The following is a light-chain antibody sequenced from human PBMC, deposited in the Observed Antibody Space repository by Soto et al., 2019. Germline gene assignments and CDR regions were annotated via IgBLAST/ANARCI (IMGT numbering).Light chain of an antibody. J-gene: IGKJ4*01. V-gene: IGKV3-11*01. Sequence: EIVLTQSPATLSLSPGERATLSCRASQSVSTYLAWYQQNPGQAPRLLIYDASNRATGIPARFSGSGSGTDFTLTITSLEPEDFAVYYCQHRSNWLAFGGGTKVEIK. CDR1: QSVSTY. CDR2: DAS. CDR3: QHRSNWLA.